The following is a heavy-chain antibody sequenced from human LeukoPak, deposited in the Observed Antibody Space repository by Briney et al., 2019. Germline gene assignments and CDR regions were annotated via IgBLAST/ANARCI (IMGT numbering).Heavy chain of an antibody. J-gene: IGHJ4*02. V-gene: IGHV1-18*01. CDR1: GYTFTSYD. D-gene: IGHD5-18*01. Sequence: ASVKVSCKASGYTFTSYDINWVRQATGQGLEWMGWISAYNGNTNYAQKLQGRVTMTTDTSTSTAYMELRSLRSDDTAVYYCARGPDTAMVFDYWGQGTLVTVSS. CDR3: ARGPDTAMVFDY. CDR2: ISAYNGNT.